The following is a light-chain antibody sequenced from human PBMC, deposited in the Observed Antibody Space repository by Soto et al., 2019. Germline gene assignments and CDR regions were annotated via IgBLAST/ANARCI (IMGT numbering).Light chain of an antibody. CDR2: GAS. V-gene: IGKV3-15*01. J-gene: IGKJ5*01. Sequence: EIVMTQSPATPSVSPGERATLSCRASQSFSSNLAWYQQKPGQAPRLLIYGASTRATGIPSRFSGSGSGTEFTLTISSLQSEDVAVYYRQQYNNWPPSITFG. CDR1: QSFSSN. CDR3: QQYNNWPPSIT.